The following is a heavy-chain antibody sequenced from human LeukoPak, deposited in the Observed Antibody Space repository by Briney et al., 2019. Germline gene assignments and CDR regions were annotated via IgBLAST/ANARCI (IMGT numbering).Heavy chain of an antibody. J-gene: IGHJ6*03. CDR3: ARGALQNFYGYYFYYMDV. Sequence: SVKVSCKTSGGTFSSYAISWVRQAPGQGLEWMGGIIPIFGTTNYAQKFQGRVTITTDESTSTAYMELSSLSSEDTAVYYCARGALQNFYGYYFYYMDVWGKGTTVTVSS. CDR1: GGTFSSYA. CDR2: IIPIFGTT. D-gene: IGHD2/OR15-2a*01. V-gene: IGHV1-69*05.